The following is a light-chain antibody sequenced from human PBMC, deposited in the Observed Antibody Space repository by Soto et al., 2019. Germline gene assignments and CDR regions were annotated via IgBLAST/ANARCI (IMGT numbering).Light chain of an antibody. J-gene: IGLJ1*01. Sequence: SYELTQPPSVSVAPGKTARITCGGNNLASKSVHWYQLKPGQAPILVIYYDSDRPSGIPERFSASNSGNTATLTISRVEAGDEADYYCQLWDSDSDHSVFGTGTKVTVL. V-gene: IGLV3-21*04. CDR2: YDS. CDR3: QLWDSDSDHSV. CDR1: NLASKS.